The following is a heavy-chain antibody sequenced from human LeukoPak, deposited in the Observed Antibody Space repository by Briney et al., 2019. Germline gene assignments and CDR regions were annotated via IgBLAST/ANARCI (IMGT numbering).Heavy chain of an antibody. D-gene: IGHD2-15*01. CDR2: ISSSSSYI. CDR3: ASYRALGYCSGGSCYPDP. J-gene: IGHJ5*02. V-gene: IGHV3-21*01. CDR1: GFTFSTCS. Sequence: TGGSLRLSCAASGFTFSTCSMNWVRQAPGKGLEWVSSISSSSSYIYYADSVKGRFTISRDNAKNSLYLQMNSLRAEDTAVYYCASYRALGYCSGGSCYPDPWGQGTLVAVSS.